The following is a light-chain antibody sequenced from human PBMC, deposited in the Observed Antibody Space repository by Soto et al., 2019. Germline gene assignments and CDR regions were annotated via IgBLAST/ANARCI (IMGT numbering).Light chain of an antibody. CDR2: SNN. Sequence: QSVLTQPPSASGTPGQRVTISCSGSSANIGSNTLNWDQQLPGTAPKLIIYSNNQRPSGVPDRFSGSKSGTSASLAISGLESEDEADYYCAAWDDSLNGVVFGGGTKLTVL. CDR1: SANIGSNT. CDR3: AAWDDSLNGVV. V-gene: IGLV1-44*01. J-gene: IGLJ2*01.